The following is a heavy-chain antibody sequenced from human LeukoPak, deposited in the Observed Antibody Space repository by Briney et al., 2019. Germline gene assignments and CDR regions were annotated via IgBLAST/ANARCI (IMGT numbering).Heavy chain of an antibody. D-gene: IGHD3-10*01. J-gene: IGHJ5*02. V-gene: IGHV3-30*18. CDR3: AKGPYYYGSGSYDP. CDR2: ISYDGSNK. Sequence: GGSLRLSYAAYGFTFSSYGMHWVRQAPGKGLEWVSVISYDGSNKYYADSVKGRFTISRDNSKNTLYLQMNSLRAEDTAVYYCAKGPYYYGSGSYDPWGQGTLVTVSS. CDR1: GFTFSSYG.